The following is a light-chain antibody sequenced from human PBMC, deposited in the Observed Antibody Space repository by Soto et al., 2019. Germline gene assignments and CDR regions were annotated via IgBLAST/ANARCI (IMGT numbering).Light chain of an antibody. CDR1: RSVSSY. CDR3: QQRTNWPSST. J-gene: IGKJ5*01. V-gene: IGKV3-11*01. CDR2: DAS. Sequence: EIVLTQSPATLSLSPGERATLSCRASRSVSSYLAWYQQKPGQTPRLLIHDASNRATGIPDRFSGSGSGTDFTLTISSLEPEDFAVYYCQQRTNWPSSTFGQGTRLEIK.